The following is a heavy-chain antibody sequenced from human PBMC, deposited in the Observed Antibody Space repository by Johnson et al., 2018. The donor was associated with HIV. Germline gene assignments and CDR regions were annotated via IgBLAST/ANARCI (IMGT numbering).Heavy chain of an antibody. CDR1: GFTFSSYD. V-gene: IGHV3-NL1*01. D-gene: IGHD1-26*01. Sequence: QVQLVESGGGLVQPGRSLRLSCTASGFTFSSYDMHWVRQTPGKGLEWVSVIYSGGSTYYADSVKGRFTISRDNSKHTLYLQMNSLRAEDTAVYYCAKERSGSYSGADAFDIWGQGTMVTVSS. CDR2: IYSGGST. J-gene: IGHJ3*02. CDR3: AKERSGSYSGADAFDI.